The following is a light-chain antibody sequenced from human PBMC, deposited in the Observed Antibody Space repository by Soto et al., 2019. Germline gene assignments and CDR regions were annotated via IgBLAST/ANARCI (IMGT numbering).Light chain of an antibody. J-gene: IGKJ2*01. CDR3: QYYDNVPRRYT. V-gene: IGKV1-33*01. CDR2: HAS. Sequence: DIQMTQSPSSLSASVGDRVTITCQASQDISNFLNWYQQKPGKAPNLLIYHASNLETGVPSRFSGGGSGTDFTFTISSLQPEDVATYYCQYYDNVPRRYTFGQGTKVEIK. CDR1: QDISNF.